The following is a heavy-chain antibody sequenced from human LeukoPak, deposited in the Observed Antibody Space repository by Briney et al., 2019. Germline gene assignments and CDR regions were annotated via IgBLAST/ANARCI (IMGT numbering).Heavy chain of an antibody. V-gene: IGHV3-21*01. CDR2: ISSSSSYI. Sequence: GGSLRLSCAASGFTFSSYSMNWVRQAPGKGLEWVSSISSSSSYIYYADSVKGRFTISRDNAKNSLYLQRNSLRAEDTAVYYCARKDPRDAFDIWSQGTMVTVSS. D-gene: IGHD2-15*01. CDR1: GFTFSSYS. J-gene: IGHJ3*02. CDR3: ARKDPRDAFDI.